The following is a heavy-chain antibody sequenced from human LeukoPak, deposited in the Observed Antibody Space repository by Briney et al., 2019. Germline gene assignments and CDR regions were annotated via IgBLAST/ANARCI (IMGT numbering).Heavy chain of an antibody. CDR2: INHSGST. CDR3: ARPKYQLPRRAAFDI. D-gene: IGHD2-2*01. CDR1: GGSFSGYY. J-gene: IGHJ3*02. Sequence: SETLSLTCAAYGGSFSGYYWSWIRQPPGKGLEWIGEINHSGSTNYNPSLKSRVTISVDTSKNQFSLKLSSVTAADTAVYYCARPKYQLPRRAAFDIWGQGTMVTVSS. V-gene: IGHV4-34*01.